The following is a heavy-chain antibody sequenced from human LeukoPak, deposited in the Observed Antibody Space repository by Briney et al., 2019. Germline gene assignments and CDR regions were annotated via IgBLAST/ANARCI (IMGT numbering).Heavy chain of an antibody. V-gene: IGHV3-23*01. CDR2: ISGRGDST. CDR3: AKDLRYYYDSSGYYLSYFDF. D-gene: IGHD3-22*01. CDR1: GFTFSSYA. Sequence: GGSLRLSCAASGFTFSSYAMSWVRQAPGKGLEWVSAISGRGDSTYYADSVKGRFTISRDNSKNTLYLQMNSLRAEDTAVYYCAKDLRYYYDSSGYYLSYFDFWGQGTLVTVSS. J-gene: IGHJ4*02.